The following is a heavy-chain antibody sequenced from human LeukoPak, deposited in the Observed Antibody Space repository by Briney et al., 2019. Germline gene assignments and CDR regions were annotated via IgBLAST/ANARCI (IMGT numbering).Heavy chain of an antibody. V-gene: IGHV3-48*03. CDR3: AREGRAYYFDY. CDR1: GFTFSSYE. CDR2: ISSSGSTI. Sequence: GGSLRLSCAASGFTFSSYEMNWVRQAPGKGLEWVSYISSSGSTIYYADSVKGRFTISRDNAKNSLYLQMNSLRAEDTAVYYCAREGRAYYFDYWGQGTLVTVSS. J-gene: IGHJ4*02.